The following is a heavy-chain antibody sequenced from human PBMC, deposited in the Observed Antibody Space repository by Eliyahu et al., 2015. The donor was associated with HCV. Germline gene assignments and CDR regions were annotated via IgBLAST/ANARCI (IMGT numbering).Heavy chain of an antibody. CDR3: VRVEDGSRWYIGRDV. V-gene: IGHV1-46*02. Sequence: VAAVKISCKASQYTXNKYYMHXVRQVRXQGLXWMGLIXPRIGSTTYAQKFQGRVSMTRDTSTNTVDMELRSLRSEDTAVYYCVRVEDGSRWYIGRDVWGQGTTVTVSS. D-gene: IGHD6-13*01. CDR1: QYTXNKYY. CDR2: IXPRIGST. J-gene: IGHJ6*02.